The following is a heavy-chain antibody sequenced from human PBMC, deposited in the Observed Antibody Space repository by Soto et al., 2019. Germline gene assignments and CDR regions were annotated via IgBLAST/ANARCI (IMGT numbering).Heavy chain of an antibody. CDR3: AAGSYYFDY. D-gene: IGHD3-10*01. Sequence: SETLSLTCAVYGGSFSGYYWSWIRQPPGKGLEWIGEINHSGSTNYNPSLKSRVTISVDTSKNQFSLKLSSVTAADTAVYYCAAGSYYFDYWGQGTLVTVSS. V-gene: IGHV4-34*01. CDR1: GGSFSGYY. CDR2: INHSGST. J-gene: IGHJ4*02.